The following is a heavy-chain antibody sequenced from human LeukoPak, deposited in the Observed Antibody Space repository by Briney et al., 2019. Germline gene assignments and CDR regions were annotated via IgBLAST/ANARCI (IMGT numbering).Heavy chain of an antibody. V-gene: IGHV3-30*18. D-gene: IGHD2-21*01. J-gene: IGHJ6*02. Sequence: RGAPRDSCAASGFTFSSYVMHLGRQAPRKGLGLVAVILYDGSNKYYADAVKGRCTISRDNSKNTLYLQMTTLRAEDTAVYYCAKGDHYYGMDVWGQGTTVTVSS. CDR3: AKGDHYYGMDV. CDR2: ILYDGSNK. CDR1: GFTFSSYV.